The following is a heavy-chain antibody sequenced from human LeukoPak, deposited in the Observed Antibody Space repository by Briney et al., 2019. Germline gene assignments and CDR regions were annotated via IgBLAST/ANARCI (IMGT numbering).Heavy chain of an antibody. CDR2: ISAYNGNT. D-gene: IGHD6-6*01. CDR1: GYTFTSYG. Sequence: ASVKVSCKASGYTFTSYGISWVRQAPGQGLEWMGWISAYNGNTNYAQKLQGRVTRTTDTSTSTAYMELRSLRSDDTAVYYCARGPHGAARPEPLDYWGQGTLVTVSS. J-gene: IGHJ4*02. V-gene: IGHV1-18*01. CDR3: ARGPHGAARPEPLDY.